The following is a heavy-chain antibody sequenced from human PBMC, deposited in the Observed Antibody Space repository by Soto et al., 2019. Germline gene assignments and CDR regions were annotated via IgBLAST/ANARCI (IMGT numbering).Heavy chain of an antibody. D-gene: IGHD7-27*01. Sequence: QITLKESGPTRVKPTQPLTLTCTFSGFSLSTSGVGVGWIRQTPGKALEWLAVIYWDDDKRYSPSLRSRLTIAKDTSKNEVVLTMAYMDPLDTATYFCAHRGYMSGNWDQGYFDYWGQGTLVTVSS. V-gene: IGHV2-5*02. CDR3: AHRGYMSGNWDQGYFDY. CDR1: GFSLSTSGVG. J-gene: IGHJ4*02. CDR2: IYWDDDK.